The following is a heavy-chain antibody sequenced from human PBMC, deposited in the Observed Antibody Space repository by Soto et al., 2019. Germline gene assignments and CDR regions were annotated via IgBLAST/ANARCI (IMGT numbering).Heavy chain of an antibody. CDR1: GGSISNGDYY. Sequence: QVQLQESGPGLVKPSQTLSLTCTVSGGSISNGDYYWSWIRQPPGQGLEWIVYIYYSGSTYYKPSLKSRVTISVEMSKNQLSLKLSAVTAADTAVYYCARVGCSGGSCYSIGVAAPGYNWFDPWGQGNLVTVSS. V-gene: IGHV4-30-4*01. CDR3: ARVGCSGGSCYSIGVAAPGYNWFDP. CDR2: IYYSGST. D-gene: IGHD2-15*01. J-gene: IGHJ5*02.